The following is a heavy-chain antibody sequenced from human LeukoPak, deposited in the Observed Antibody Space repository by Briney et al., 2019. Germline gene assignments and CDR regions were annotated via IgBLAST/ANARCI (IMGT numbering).Heavy chain of an antibody. CDR3: VKGAAYHLGDAFDI. D-gene: IGHD2-15*01. V-gene: IGHV3-9*01. J-gene: IGHJ3*02. Sequence: PGGSLRLSCAASGFTFDDYVMNWVRQAPGKGLEWVSGISWNSGTISYADSVKGRFTISRDNAKNSLYLQMNSLRAEDTALYYCVKGAAYHLGDAFDIWGQGTMVTVSS. CDR2: ISWNSGTI. CDR1: GFTFDDYV.